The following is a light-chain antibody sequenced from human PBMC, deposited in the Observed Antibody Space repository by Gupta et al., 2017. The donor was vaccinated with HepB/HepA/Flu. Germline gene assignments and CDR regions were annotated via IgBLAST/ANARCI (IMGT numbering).Light chain of an antibody. CDR2: EVS. CDR3: SSYAGSNNLRV. J-gene: IGLJ2*01. V-gene: IGLV2-8*01. Sequence: QSALTQPPSASGSPGQSVTISCTGTSSDVGGYNYVSWYQQHPGKAPKLTIYEVSKRPSGVPDRFSGSKSGNTASLTVSGLQAEDEADYYCSSYAGSNNLRVFGGGTKLTVL. CDR1: SSDVGGYNY.